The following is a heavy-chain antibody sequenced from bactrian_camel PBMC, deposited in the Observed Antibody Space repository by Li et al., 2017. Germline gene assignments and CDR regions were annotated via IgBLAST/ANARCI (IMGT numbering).Heavy chain of an antibody. Sequence: VQLVESGGGLVQPGGSLRLSCAASGFTFGGFDMSWVRQAPGKGLEWVSSITDSGRSTYYADSVKGRFTASRDNAKKTAYLQMNSLKPEDTAMYYCAAARNPYGAGSCPASNGYWGQGTQVTVS. CDR3: AAARNPYGAGSCPASNGY. CDR1: GFTFGGFD. CDR2: ITDSGRST. V-gene: IGHV3S40*01. D-gene: IGHD2*01. J-gene: IGHJ4*01.